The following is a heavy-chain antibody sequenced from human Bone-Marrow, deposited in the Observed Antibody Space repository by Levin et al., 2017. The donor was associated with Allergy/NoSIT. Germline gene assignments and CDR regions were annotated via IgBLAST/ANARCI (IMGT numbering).Heavy chain of an antibody. V-gene: IGHV1-18*04. CDR2: ISASNGDT. CDR3: ARGVATPYYYYYLDV. Sequence: GASVMVSCKASGYTFSTHGISWVRQAPGQGLEWMAWISASNGDTNYAQKFQGRLTMTTDTSTSTGYMELRSLRSDDTAVYYCARGVATPYYYYYLDVWGKGTTVTVSS. J-gene: IGHJ6*03. CDR1: GYTFSTHG. D-gene: IGHD5-12*01.